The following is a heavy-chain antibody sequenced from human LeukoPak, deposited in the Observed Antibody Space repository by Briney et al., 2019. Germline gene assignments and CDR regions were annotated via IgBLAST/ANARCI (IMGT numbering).Heavy chain of an antibody. Sequence: ASVKVSCKASGYTFTSYGISWVRQAPGQGLEWMGWISAYNGNTNYAQKLQGRVTMTTDTSTSTAYMELRSLRSDDTAVYYCARVIAAAGKPLGVDVWGQGTTVTVSS. CDR1: GYTFTSYG. V-gene: IGHV1-18*01. CDR3: ARVIAAAGKPLGVDV. D-gene: IGHD6-13*01. CDR2: ISAYNGNT. J-gene: IGHJ6*02.